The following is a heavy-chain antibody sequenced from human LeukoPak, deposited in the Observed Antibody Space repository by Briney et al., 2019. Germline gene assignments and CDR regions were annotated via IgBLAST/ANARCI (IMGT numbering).Heavy chain of an antibody. CDR1: GFTFSSYA. J-gene: IGHJ4*02. CDR2: ISGSGGST. D-gene: IGHD2-15*01. V-gene: IGHV3-23*01. Sequence: GGSLRLSCAASGFTFSSYAMSWVRQAPGKGLEWVSAISGSGGSTYYADSVKGRFTISRDNAKNPLYLQMNSLRAEDTAVYYCAVVVVAATLDYWGQGTLVTVSS. CDR3: AVVVVAATLDY.